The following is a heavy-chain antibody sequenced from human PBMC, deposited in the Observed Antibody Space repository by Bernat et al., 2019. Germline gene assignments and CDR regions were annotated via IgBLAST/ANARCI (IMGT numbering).Heavy chain of an antibody. D-gene: IGHD7-27*01. CDR1: GGSMLSTSYY. Sequence: QLQVQESGPGLVKPSETLSLTCSVSGGSMLSTSYYWGWIRQPPGKGLNWIGSISYTGSPYYNPSLESRVIISVDTSKKQFSLPLTSVTAADTAVYYCARLPFTGDRGRGTFDIWGQGTMVTVSS. CDR3: ARLPFTGDRGRGTFDI. CDR2: ISYTGSP. V-gene: IGHV4-39*01. J-gene: IGHJ3*02.